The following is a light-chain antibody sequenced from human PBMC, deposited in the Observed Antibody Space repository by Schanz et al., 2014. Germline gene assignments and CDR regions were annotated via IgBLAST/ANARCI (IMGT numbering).Light chain of an antibody. CDR3: QQYSISPIT. J-gene: IGKJ4*01. CDR1: QGVSGNY. Sequence: EIVLTQSPGTLSLSPGERATLSCRASQGVSGNYLAWYQEKPGQAPRLLIYGTSSRATGVPDRFSGSGSGTDFTLTISRLEPEDFAVYYCQQYSISPITFGGGTKVEIK. V-gene: IGKV3-20*01. CDR2: GTS.